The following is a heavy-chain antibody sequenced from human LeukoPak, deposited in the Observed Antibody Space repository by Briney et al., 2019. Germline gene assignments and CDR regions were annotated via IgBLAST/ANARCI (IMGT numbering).Heavy chain of an antibody. CDR1: GGSISSGGYS. V-gene: IGHV4-30-2*01. Sequence: PSETLSLTCAVSGGSISSGGYSWSWIRQPPGKGLEWIGYIYHSGSTYYNPSLKSRVTISVDRSKNQFSLKLSSVTAADTAVYYCARDVGGGYCSNTSCPWAWFDPWGQGTLVTVSS. D-gene: IGHD2-2*01. CDR2: IYHSGST. J-gene: IGHJ5*02. CDR3: ARDVGGGYCSNTSCPWAWFDP.